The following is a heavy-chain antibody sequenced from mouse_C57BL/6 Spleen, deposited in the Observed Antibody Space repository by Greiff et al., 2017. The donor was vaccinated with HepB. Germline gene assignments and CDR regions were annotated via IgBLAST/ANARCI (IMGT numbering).Heavy chain of an antibody. CDR1: GYTFTDYY. Sequence: EVQLQQSGPELVKPGASVKISCKASGYTFTDYYMNWVKQSHGKSLEWIGDINPNNGGTSYNQKFKGKATLTVDKSSSTAYMELRSLTSEDSAVYYCARQLYYTGVYAMDYWGHGTSVTVSS. V-gene: IGHV1-26*01. J-gene: IGHJ4*01. D-gene: IGHD1-1*01. CDR3: ARQLYYTGVYAMDY. CDR2: INPNNGGT.